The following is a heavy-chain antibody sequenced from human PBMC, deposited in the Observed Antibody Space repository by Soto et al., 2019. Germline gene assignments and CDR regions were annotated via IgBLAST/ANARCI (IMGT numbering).Heavy chain of an antibody. Sequence: QMQLVESGGGVVQPGRSLRLSCAASGFNFINYGMHWVRQAPGKGLEWVAIIWYDGSNKYYADSVKGRFTISRDNSKNTVYLQMNSLRAEDKAMYYCAAGAPLHYRGQGTLVTVSS. J-gene: IGHJ4*02. D-gene: IGHD3-10*01. V-gene: IGHV3-33*01. CDR1: GFNFINYG. CDR3: AAGAPLHY. CDR2: IWYDGSNK.